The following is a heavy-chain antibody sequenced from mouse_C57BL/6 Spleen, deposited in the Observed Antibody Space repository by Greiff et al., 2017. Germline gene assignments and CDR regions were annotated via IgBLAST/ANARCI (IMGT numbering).Heavy chain of an antibody. J-gene: IGHJ2*01. CDR1: GYAFSSSW. V-gene: IGHV1-80*01. CDR2: IYPGDGDT. D-gene: IGHD4-1*01. CDR3: ARRAGTLYLDY. Sequence: VQLQQSGAELVKPGASVKISCKASGYAFSSSWMNWVKQRPGKGLEWIGQIYPGDGDTYYNGKFKGKATLTADKSSSTADMQHSSLTSDDDAVYFCARRAGTLYLDYWGQGTTLTVSS.